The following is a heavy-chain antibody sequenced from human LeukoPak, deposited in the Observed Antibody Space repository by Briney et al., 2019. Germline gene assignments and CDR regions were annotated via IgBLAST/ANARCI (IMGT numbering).Heavy chain of an antibody. D-gene: IGHD2-15*01. CDR3: AKNGDRGAYCTGGTCYPYFYYYMDV. J-gene: IGHJ6*03. Sequence: GGTLRLSCAASGFTFSSYSMNWVRQAPGKGLEWVSSISSTGGTTYYADSVKGRFTISRDNSKNTLYLQMNSLRAEDTAIYYCAKNGDRGAYCTGGTCYPYFYYYMDVWGKGTTVTI. V-gene: IGHV3-23*01. CDR1: GFTFSSYS. CDR2: ISSTGGTT.